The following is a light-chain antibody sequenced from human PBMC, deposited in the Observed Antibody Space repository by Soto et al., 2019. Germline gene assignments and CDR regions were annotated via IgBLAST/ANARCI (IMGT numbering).Light chain of an antibody. CDR3: QQYYNWPPGMNT. V-gene: IGKV3-15*01. CDR1: QSVRSN. CDR2: DAS. J-gene: IGKJ2*01. Sequence: EIVMTQSPPTLSVSPGERATLSCRASQSVRSNLAWYQQKPGQAPRLLIYDASIRATGIPARFSGSGSGTEFTLTISSLQSEDFAVYYCQQYYNWPPGMNTFGRGTKLEIK.